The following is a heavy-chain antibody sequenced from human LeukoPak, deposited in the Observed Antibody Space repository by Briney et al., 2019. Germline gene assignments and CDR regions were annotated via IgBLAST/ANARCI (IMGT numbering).Heavy chain of an antibody. CDR1: GFTFSSYG. D-gene: IGHD3-22*01. CDR2: TWYDGSNK. Sequence: PGRSLTLSFSASGFTFSSYGMHWFRQAPGKELEWMAITWYDGSNKYYANSVKGRFTISRDNSKNTLYLQMNSLRAEDTAVYYCARDGWYYDSSGYYRQGLFDYWGQGTLVTVSS. V-gene: IGHV3-33*08. J-gene: IGHJ4*02. CDR3: ARDGWYYDSSGYYRQGLFDY.